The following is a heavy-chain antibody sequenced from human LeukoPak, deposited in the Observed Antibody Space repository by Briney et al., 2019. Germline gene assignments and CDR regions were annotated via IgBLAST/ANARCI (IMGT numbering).Heavy chain of an antibody. V-gene: IGHV4-34*01. J-gene: IGHJ5*02. CDR3: ARHVPWFLEWLKHTWFDP. D-gene: IGHD3-3*01. CDR2: INHSGST. CDR1: GGSFSGYY. Sequence: SETLSLTCAVYGGSFSGYYWSWIRQPPGKGLECIGEINHSGSTNYNPSLKSRVTISVDTSKNQFSLKLSSVTAADTAVYYCARHVPWFLEWLKHTWFDPWGQGTLVTVSS.